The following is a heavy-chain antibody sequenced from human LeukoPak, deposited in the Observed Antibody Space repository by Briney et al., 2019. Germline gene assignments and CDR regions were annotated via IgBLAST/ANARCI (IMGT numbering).Heavy chain of an antibody. CDR3: AASRLSSLPFDW. CDR2: IYPGDSDT. CDR1: GYSFTTYW. V-gene: IGHV5-51*01. D-gene: IGHD3-16*02. Sequence: GESLKISCKASGYSFTTYWIGWVRQMPGKGLEWMGLIYPGDSDTRYSPSFQGRVTMSVDNSINTAYLQWSSLKAADTAMYYCAASRLSSLPFDWWGQGTLVTVSS. J-gene: IGHJ4*02.